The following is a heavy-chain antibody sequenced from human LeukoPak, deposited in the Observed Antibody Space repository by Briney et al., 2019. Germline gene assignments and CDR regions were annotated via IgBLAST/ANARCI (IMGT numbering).Heavy chain of an antibody. V-gene: IGHV1-18*01. CDR3: AREVAGMGTFDP. J-gene: IGHJ5*02. D-gene: IGHD3-10*01. CDR1: GYTFTNYG. Sequence: GASVKVSCKASGYTFTNYGINWVRQAPGHGLEWMGWISVYNGNTNYAQKLQGRVTMTTDTSTSTAYMELRSLRSDDTAVYYCAREVAGMGTFDPWGQGTLVTVSS. CDR2: ISVYNGNT.